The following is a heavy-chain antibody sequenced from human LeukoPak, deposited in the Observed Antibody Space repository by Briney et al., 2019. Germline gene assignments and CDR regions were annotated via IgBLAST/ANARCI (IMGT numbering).Heavy chain of an antibody. J-gene: IGHJ5*02. CDR2: ISYDGSNK. V-gene: IGHV3-30-3*01. CDR3: ARPSSQYQLPRGHWFDP. CDR1: GFTFSSYA. D-gene: IGHD2-2*01. Sequence: GGSLRLSCAASGFTFSSYAMHWVRQAPGKGLEWVAAISYDGSNKYYADSVKGRFTISRDNSKNTLYLQMNSLRAEDTAVYYCARPSSQYQLPRGHWFDPWGQGTLVTVSS.